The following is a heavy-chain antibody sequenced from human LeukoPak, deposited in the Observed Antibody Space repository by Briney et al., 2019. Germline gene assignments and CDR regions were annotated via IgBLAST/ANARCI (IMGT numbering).Heavy chain of an antibody. V-gene: IGHV3-48*01. D-gene: IGHD5-18*01. CDR1: GFTFSAYS. Sequence: GGSLRLSCAASGFTFSAYSLNWVRQAPGKGLEWVSYINNIGSVTHYADSVKGRFTISRDNAKNSVYLQMNSLRVEDTAFYYCARDLAYSRLDYWGQGMLVTVSS. CDR3: ARDLAYSRLDY. J-gene: IGHJ4*02. CDR2: INNIGSVT.